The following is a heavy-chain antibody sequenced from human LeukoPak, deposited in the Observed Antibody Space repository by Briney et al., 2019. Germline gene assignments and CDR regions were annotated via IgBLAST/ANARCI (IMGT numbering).Heavy chain of an antibody. CDR2: INPDGTTT. V-gene: IGHV3-74*01. D-gene: IGHD6-19*01. J-gene: IGHJ4*02. Sequence: GGSLRLSCAASGFTFSTYWMHWVRQAPGKGLVWVSRINPDGTTTSYAGSVKGRFTISRDNAKDTVYLQMNSLRAEDTAVYYCARVSIGWYSFDYWGQGTLVTVSS. CDR1: GFTFSTYW. CDR3: ARVSIGWYSFDY.